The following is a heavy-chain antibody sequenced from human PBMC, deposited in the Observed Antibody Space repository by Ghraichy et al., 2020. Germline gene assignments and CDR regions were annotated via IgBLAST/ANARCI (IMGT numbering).Heavy chain of an antibody. CDR3: ATEVTTTVVTPGAFDI. Sequence: ASVKVSCKVSGYTLTELSMHWVRQAPGKGLEWMGGFDPEDGETIYAQKFQGRVTMTEDTSTDTAYMELSSLRSEDTAVYYCATEVTTTVVTPGAFDIWGQGTMVTVSS. V-gene: IGHV1-24*01. CDR2: FDPEDGET. J-gene: IGHJ3*02. CDR1: GYTLTELS. D-gene: IGHD4-23*01.